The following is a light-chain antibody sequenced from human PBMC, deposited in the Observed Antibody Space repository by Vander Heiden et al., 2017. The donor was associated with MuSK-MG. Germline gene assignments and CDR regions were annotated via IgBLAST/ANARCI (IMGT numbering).Light chain of an antibody. Sequence: EIVLTQSPATLSLSPGERATLSCRASQSVSSYLAWYQQKPGQAPRLLIYDASNRATGIPDRFSGSGSGTDFTLTISSLAPEDFAVYYWQQRSNWWTFGQGTKVEIK. V-gene: IGKV3-11*01. CDR2: DAS. CDR1: QSVSSY. CDR3: QQRSNWWT. J-gene: IGKJ1*01.